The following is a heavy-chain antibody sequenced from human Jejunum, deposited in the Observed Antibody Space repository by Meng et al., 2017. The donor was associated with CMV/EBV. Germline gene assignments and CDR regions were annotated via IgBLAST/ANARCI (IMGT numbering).Heavy chain of an antibody. Sequence: CADSGFSFSNYMVNWVRQAPGKGLEWVSSISISGYRYYADSVKGRFTISRDDAESSLFLQMNSLGAEDTAVYYCARVLKGGTYFDNWGQGTQVTVSS. CDR2: ISISGYR. V-gene: IGHV3-21*01. D-gene: IGHD1-26*01. CDR3: ARVLKGGTYFDN. CDR1: GFSFSNYM. J-gene: IGHJ4*02.